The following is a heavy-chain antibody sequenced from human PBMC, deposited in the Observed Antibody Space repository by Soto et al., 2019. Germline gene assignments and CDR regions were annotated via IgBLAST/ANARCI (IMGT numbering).Heavy chain of an antibody. V-gene: IGHV3-11*06. D-gene: IGHD2-15*01. Sequence: GGSLRLSCASSGFTFSDYDMSLIRQAPGKGLEWVSYISSSSSYTNYADSVKGRFTISRDNAKNSLYLQMNSLRAEDTAVYYCARVVVAADASEYFQHWGQGTLVTVSS. CDR2: ISSSSSYT. J-gene: IGHJ1*01. CDR3: ARVVVAADASEYFQH. CDR1: GFTFSDYD.